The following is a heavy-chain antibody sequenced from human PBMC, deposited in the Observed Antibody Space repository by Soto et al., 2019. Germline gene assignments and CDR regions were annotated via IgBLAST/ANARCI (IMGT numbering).Heavy chain of an antibody. J-gene: IGHJ6*02. Sequence: QVQLVESGGGVVQPGRSLRLSCAASGFTFSSYGMHWFRQAPGKGLEWVAVISYDGINKYYADSVKGRFTISRDNSKNTLYLQMNILRAEDTAVYYCANAATLYYYGMDVWGQGTTVTVSS. CDR1: GFTFSSYG. D-gene: IGHD6-25*01. CDR2: ISYDGINK. CDR3: ANAATLYYYGMDV. V-gene: IGHV3-30*18.